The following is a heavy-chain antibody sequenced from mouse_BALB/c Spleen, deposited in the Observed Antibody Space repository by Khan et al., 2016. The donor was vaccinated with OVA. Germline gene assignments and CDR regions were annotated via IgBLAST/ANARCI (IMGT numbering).Heavy chain of an antibody. D-gene: IGHD1-1*01. CDR2: INPYNDGT. J-gene: IGHJ4*01. CDR3: ARYASSPYYAMDY. V-gene: IGHV1S136*01. Sequence: VQLQQPGPELVKPGASVKMSCKASGYTFTNYVMHWVKQKPGQGLEWIGYINPYNDGTKYNEKFKGKATLTSDKSSSTAYMELSSLTSEDSAVYYCARYASSPYYAMDYWGQGTSVTVSS. CDR1: GYTFTNYV.